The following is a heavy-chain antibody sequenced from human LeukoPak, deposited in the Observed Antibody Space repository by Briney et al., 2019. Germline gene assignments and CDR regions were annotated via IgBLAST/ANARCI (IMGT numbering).Heavy chain of an antibody. V-gene: IGHV1-2*02. J-gene: IGHJ5*02. CDR3: ARHKTPWIQPFDP. CDR1: GYTFTGYY. CDR2: INPNSGGT. D-gene: IGHD5-12*01. Sequence: ASVKVSCKASGYTFTGYYMHWVRQAPGQGLEWMGWINPNSGGTNYAQKFQGRVTMTRDTSKNQFSLKLSSVTAADTAVYYCARHKTPWIQPFDPWGQGTLVTVSS.